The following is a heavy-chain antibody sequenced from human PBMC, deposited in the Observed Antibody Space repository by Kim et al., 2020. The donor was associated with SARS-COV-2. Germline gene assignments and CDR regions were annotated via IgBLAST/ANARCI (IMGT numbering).Heavy chain of an antibody. J-gene: IGHJ1*01. CDR3: ATVVFYYDAGYFKN. D-gene: IGHD3-22*01. Sequence: ADSVNGSIIISRDNSKNPLYLQMNSLRAEDTAVYYCATVVFYYDAGYFKNWGQGTLVIVSS. V-gene: IGHV3-66*01.